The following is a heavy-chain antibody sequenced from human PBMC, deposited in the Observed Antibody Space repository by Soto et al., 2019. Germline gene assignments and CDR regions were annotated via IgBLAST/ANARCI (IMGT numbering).Heavy chain of an antibody. Sequence: QVQLQESGPGLVKPSQTLSLTCTVSGGSISSGNYYWSWIRQPPGKGLEWIGIMSYSGSTSSNASLKSRVTIAVDTSKSQFSLNLSFVTAADAAVYYCATMGTPATGRDYFDSGGQGTLVTVSS. D-gene: IGHD1-7*01. CDR2: MSYSGST. CDR1: GGSISSGNYY. V-gene: IGHV4-30-4*01. CDR3: ATMGTPATGRDYFDS. J-gene: IGHJ4*02.